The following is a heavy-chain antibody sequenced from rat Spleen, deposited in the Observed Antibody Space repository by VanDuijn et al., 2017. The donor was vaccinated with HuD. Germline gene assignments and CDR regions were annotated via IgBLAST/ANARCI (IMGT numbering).Heavy chain of an antibody. V-gene: IGHV3-3*01. CDR1: GYSITSSYR. D-gene: IGHD1-12*02. CDR2: INSAGNT. CDR3: ARSDGVHYYLPFAD. Sequence: EVQLQESGPGLVKPSQSLSLTCSVTGYSITSSYRWNWIRKFPGNKLEWMGYINSAGNTLYNPSLKSRISITRDTSKNQFFVQVNSITTEDTATYYCARSDGVHYYLPFADWGQGTLVTVSS. J-gene: IGHJ3*01.